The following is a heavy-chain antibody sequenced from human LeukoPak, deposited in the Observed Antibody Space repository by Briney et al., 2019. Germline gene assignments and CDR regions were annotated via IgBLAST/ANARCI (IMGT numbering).Heavy chain of an antibody. CDR2: INPNSGGT. Sequence: ASVKVSCKASGYTFTGYYMHWVRQAPGQGLEWMGWINPNSGGTNYAQKFQGRVTMTRDMSISTAYMELSRLRSDDTAVYYCARGSPIVVVTAISQPFDYWGQGTLVTVSS. CDR1: GYTFTGYY. D-gene: IGHD2-21*02. V-gene: IGHV1-2*02. J-gene: IGHJ4*02. CDR3: ARGSPIVVVTAISQPFDY.